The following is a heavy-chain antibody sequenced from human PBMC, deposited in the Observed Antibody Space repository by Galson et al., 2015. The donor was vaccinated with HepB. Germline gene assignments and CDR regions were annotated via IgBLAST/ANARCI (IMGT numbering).Heavy chain of an antibody. CDR2: IWFDGSNE. J-gene: IGHJ6*03. Sequence: SLRLSCAVSGFTFSHYGIHWVRQAPGKGLEWVALIWFDGSNEYYADSVKGRFTMSRDNYKNTVHLQMNGLRAKDTAVYYCARDSRRGSSWYSYYHHYYMDVWGKGTTVTVS. CDR3: ARDSRRGSSWYSYYHHYYMDV. CDR1: GFTFSHYG. V-gene: IGHV3-33*01. D-gene: IGHD6-13*01.